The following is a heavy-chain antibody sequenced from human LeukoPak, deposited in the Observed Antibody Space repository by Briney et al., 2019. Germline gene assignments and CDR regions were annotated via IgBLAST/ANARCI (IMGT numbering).Heavy chain of an antibody. CDR3: ARDYCSSTSCYILGYYYYYMDV. J-gene: IGHJ6*03. Sequence: GGSLRLSCAASGFTFSSYSMNWVRQAPGKGLEWVSYISSSSSTIYYADSVEGRFTISRDNAKNSLYLQMNSLRAEDTAVYYCARDYCSSTSCYILGYYYYYMDVWGKGTTVTVSS. CDR1: GFTFSSYS. D-gene: IGHD2-2*02. V-gene: IGHV3-48*04. CDR2: ISSSSSTI.